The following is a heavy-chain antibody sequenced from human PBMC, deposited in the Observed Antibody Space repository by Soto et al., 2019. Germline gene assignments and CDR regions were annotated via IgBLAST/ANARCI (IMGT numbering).Heavy chain of an antibody. J-gene: IGHJ6*02. Sequence: EVQLVESGGGLVQPGGSLRLSCAASGFTFSSYSMNWVRQAPGKGLEWVSYISSSSSTIYYADSVKGRFTISRDNAKNSLYLQMNSLRDEDTAVYYCARDQGDPNYYYYGMDVWGQGTTVTVSS. CDR2: ISSSSSTI. V-gene: IGHV3-48*02. CDR3: ARDQGDPNYYYYGMDV. D-gene: IGHD3-16*01. CDR1: GFTFSSYS.